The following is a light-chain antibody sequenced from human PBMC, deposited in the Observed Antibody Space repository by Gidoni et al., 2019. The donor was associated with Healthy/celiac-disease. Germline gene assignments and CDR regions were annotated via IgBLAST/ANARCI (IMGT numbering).Light chain of an antibody. Sequence: QSVLTQPPSVSAAPGQKVTISCSGSSPNIGNNYVSWYQQLPGTAPNLLIYENNKRPSGIPDRFSGSKSGTSATLGITGLQTGDEADYYCGTWDSSLSAWVFGGGTKLTVL. J-gene: IGLJ3*02. CDR2: ENN. CDR3: GTWDSSLSAWV. CDR1: SPNIGNNY. V-gene: IGLV1-51*02.